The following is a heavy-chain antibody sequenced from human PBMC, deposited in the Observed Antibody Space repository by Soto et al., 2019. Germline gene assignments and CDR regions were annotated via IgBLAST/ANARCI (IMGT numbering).Heavy chain of an antibody. CDR1: GFTFSSYW. CDR2: IKQDGSEK. CDR3: ARDSSGYYYEPDFDY. V-gene: IGHV3-7*01. Sequence: GGSLRLSCAASGFTFSSYWMSWVRQAPGKGLEWVANIKQDGSEKYYVDSVKGRFTISRDNAKNSLYLQMNSLRAEDTAVYYCARDSSGYYYEPDFDYWGQETLVTVSS. D-gene: IGHD3-22*01. J-gene: IGHJ4*02.